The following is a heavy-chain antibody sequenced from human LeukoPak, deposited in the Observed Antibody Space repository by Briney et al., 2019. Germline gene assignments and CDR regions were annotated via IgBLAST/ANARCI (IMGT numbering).Heavy chain of an antibody. J-gene: IGHJ4*02. CDR2: IYYSGST. Sequence: SETLSLTCTVSGGSISSYYWSWIRQPPGKGLEWIGYIYYSGSTNYNPSLKSRVTISVDTSKDQFSLKLSSVTAADTAVYYCARARLEFGELLHLDYWGQGTLVTVSS. CDR1: GGSISSYY. V-gene: IGHV4-59*01. CDR3: ARARLEFGELLHLDY. D-gene: IGHD3-10*01.